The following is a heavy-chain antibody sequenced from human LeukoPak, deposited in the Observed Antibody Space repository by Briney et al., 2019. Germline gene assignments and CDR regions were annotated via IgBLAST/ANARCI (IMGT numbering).Heavy chain of an antibody. CDR1: GGSISRYY. D-gene: IGHD5-24*01. CDR3: ARVSSGSCRDDYNVFSY. Sequence: SETLSLTCTVCGGSISRYYWPWIRQPPGKGLEWIGYIYYSGSTSYNPSLMSRVTFSVDTSRNQFSLRLTSVTAADTAVYYCARVSSGSCRDDYNVFSYGGKGPLVTVSS. CDR2: IYYSGST. V-gene: IGHV4-59*01. J-gene: IGHJ4*02.